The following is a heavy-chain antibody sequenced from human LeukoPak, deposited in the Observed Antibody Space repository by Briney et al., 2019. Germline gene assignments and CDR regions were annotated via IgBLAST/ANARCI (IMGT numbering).Heavy chain of an antibody. CDR2: ISYDGSNK. CDR1: GFTFSSYA. J-gene: IGHJ4*02. V-gene: IGHV3-30*04. D-gene: IGHD3-22*01. Sequence: GGSLRLSCAASGFTFSSYAMHWVRQAPGKGLEWVAVISYDGSNKYYADSVKGRFTISRDNSKNTLYLQMNSLRADDTAVYYCARSWLLRHYFDYWGQGTLVTVSS. CDR3: ARSWLLRHYFDY.